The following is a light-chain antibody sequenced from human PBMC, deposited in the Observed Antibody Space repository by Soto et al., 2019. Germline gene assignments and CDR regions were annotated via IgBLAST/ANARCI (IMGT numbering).Light chain of an antibody. J-gene: IGKJ1*01. CDR1: QGISSY. Sequence: LTQSPSFLSASVGDRVTITCRASQGISSYLAWYQQKPGQAPRLLIYGASSRATGIPDRFSGSGSGTDFTLTISRLEPEDFAVYYCQQYGSSPRWTFGQGTKVDIK. CDR3: QQYGSSPRWT. CDR2: GAS. V-gene: IGKV3-20*01.